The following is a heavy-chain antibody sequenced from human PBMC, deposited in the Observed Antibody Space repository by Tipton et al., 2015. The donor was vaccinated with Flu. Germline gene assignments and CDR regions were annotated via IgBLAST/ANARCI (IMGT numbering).Heavy chain of an antibody. J-gene: IGHJ6*02. V-gene: IGHV4-39*07. Sequence: TLSLTCTVSGGSISTTIYYWGWVRQPPGKGLELIGSIYYSGTTYYNPSLKSRVTISIDASKNQFSLDLTSLTAADTAVYYCARDLWNDRRAYYYYGVDVWGQGTTVTVPS. D-gene: IGHD1-1*01. CDR3: ARDLWNDRRAYYYYGVDV. CDR1: GGSISTTIYY. CDR2: IYYSGTT.